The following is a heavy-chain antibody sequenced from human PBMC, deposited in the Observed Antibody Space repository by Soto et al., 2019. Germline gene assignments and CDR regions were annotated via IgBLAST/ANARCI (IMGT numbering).Heavy chain of an antibody. J-gene: IGHJ4*02. CDR1: GFTFSSYS. Sequence: GGSLRLSCAASGFTFSSYSMNWVRQAPGKGLEWVSSISSSSSYIYYADSVKGRFTISRDNAKNSLYLQMNSLRAEDTAVYYCARSPKNQCGSGSYYRCYYFDYWGQGTLVTVSS. CDR2: ISSSSSYI. V-gene: IGHV3-21*01. CDR3: ARSPKNQCGSGSYYRCYYFDY. D-gene: IGHD3-10*01.